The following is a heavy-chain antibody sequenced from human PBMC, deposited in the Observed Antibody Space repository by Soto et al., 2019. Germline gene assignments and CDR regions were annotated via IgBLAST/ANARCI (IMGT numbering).Heavy chain of an antibody. V-gene: IGHV1-3*01. CDR2: INAGNGNT. CDR1: GYTFTSYA. Sequence: ASVKVSCKASGYTFTSYAMHWVRQAPGQRLEWMGWINAGNGNTKYSQKFQGRVTITRDTSASTAYMELSSLRSEDTAVYYCARVVTARSRFAPWGQGTLVTVSS. J-gene: IGHJ5*02. D-gene: IGHD2-21*02. CDR3: ARVVTARSRFAP.